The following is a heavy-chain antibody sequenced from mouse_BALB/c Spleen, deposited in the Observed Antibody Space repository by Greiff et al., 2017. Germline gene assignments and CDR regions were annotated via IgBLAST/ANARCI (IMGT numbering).Heavy chain of an antibody. V-gene: IGHV1-14*01. CDR2: INPYNDGT. Sequence: QLQESGPELVKPGASVKMSCKASGYTFTSYVMHWVKQKPGQGLEWIGYINPYNDGTKYNEKFKGKATLTSDKSSSTAYMELSSLTSEDSAVYYCARWGTVVATDYWGQGTTLTVSS. CDR3: ARWGTVVATDY. D-gene: IGHD1-1*01. CDR1: GYTFTSYV. J-gene: IGHJ2*01.